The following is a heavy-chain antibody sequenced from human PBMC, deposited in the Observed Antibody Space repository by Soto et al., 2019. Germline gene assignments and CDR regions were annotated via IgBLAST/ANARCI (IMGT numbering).Heavy chain of an antibody. V-gene: IGHV1-8*02. J-gene: IGHJ4*02. CDR3: ARAHDYYGSGSYYADDY. CDR1: GYTFTGYY. CDR2: MNPNSGNT. Sequence: ASVKVSCKASGYTFTGYYINWVRQATGQGLEWMGWMNPNSGNTGYAQKFQGRVTMTRNTSISTAYMELSSLRSEDTAVYYCARAHDYYGSGSYYADDYWGQGTLVTVSS. D-gene: IGHD3-10*01.